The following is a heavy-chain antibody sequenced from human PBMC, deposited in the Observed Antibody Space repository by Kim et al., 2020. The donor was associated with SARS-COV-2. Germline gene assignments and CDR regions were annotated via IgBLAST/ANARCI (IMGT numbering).Heavy chain of an antibody. CDR1: GFTFSNFY. Sequence: GGSLRLSCAVSGFTFSNFYISWIRQAPGKGLEWISYISSGGNTIYYADSVKGRFTISRDNANNSLYLQMNSLRVDDTAFYYCVRVAAAGPYFDDWGQGTLVTVSS. D-gene: IGHD6-25*01. J-gene: IGHJ4*02. CDR2: ISSGGNTI. V-gene: IGHV3-11*01. CDR3: VRVAAAGPYFDD.